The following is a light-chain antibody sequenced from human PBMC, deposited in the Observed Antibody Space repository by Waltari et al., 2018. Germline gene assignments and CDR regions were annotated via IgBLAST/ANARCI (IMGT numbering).Light chain of an antibody. CDR1: QSVSSSY. CDR3: QQYGSSSV. CDR2: GAS. J-gene: IGKJ1*01. Sequence: EIVLTQSPGTLSLSTGERATLSCRASQSVSSSYLAWYQQKPGQAPRLLIYGASSRATGIPDRFSGSGSGTDFTLTISRLEPEDFAVYYCQQYGSSSVFGQGTKVEIK. V-gene: IGKV3-20*01.